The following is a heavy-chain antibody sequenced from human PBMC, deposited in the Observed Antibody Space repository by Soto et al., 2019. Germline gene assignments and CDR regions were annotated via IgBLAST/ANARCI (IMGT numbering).Heavy chain of an antibody. J-gene: IGHJ4*02. CDR3: AGDHYYDSSGQLDY. CDR1: GGSISSGDYY. CDR2: IYYSGST. D-gene: IGHD3-22*01. V-gene: IGHV4-30-4*01. Sequence: PSETLSLTCTVSGGSISSGDYYWSWIRQPPGKCLEWIGYIYYSGSTYYNPSLKSRVTISVDTSKNQFSLKLSSVTAADTAVYYCAGDHYYDSSGQLDYWGQGTLVTVSS.